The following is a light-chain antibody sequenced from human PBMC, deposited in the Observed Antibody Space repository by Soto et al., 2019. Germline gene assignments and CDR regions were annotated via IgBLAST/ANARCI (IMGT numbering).Light chain of an antibody. CDR1: SSNIGNNY. CDR3: GTWDSSLTAVV. Sequence: QSVLTQPPSVSAAPGQTVTMSCSGSSSNIGNNYVSWYQQVPGTAPKLLIYDNNKRPSGIPDRFSGSKSGTSATLDITGLQTGDEADYYCGTWDSSLTAVVFGGGTQLTVL. CDR2: DNN. J-gene: IGLJ2*01. V-gene: IGLV1-51*01.